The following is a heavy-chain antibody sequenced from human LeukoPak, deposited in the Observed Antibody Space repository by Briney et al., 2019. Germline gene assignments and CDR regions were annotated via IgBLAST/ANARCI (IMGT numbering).Heavy chain of an antibody. D-gene: IGHD3-10*01. Sequence: SETLSLTCTVSGGSINSYYWSWIRQPPGKGLEWIGYIYYSGSTNYNPSLKSRVSISVDTSKNQLSLKLNSVTAADTAVYFCATPWTIRGGAGVFDYWGQGTLVTVSS. J-gene: IGHJ4*02. CDR1: GGSINSYY. V-gene: IGHV4-59*08. CDR3: ATPWTIRGGAGVFDY. CDR2: IYYSGST.